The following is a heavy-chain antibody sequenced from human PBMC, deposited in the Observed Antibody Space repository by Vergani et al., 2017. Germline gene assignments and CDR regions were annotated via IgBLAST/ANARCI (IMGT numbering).Heavy chain of an antibody. D-gene: IGHD3-22*01. CDR3: ARQGYYDSSGYYYAQFDY. CDR1: GGSISSSSYY. V-gene: IGHV4-39*01. CDR2: IYYSGST. Sequence: QLQLQESGPGLVKPSETLSLTCTVSGGSISSSSYYWGWIRQPPGKGLEWIGSIYYSGSTYYNPSLKSRVTISVDTSKNQFSLKLSSATAADTAVYYCARQGYYDSSGYYYAQFDYWGQGTLVTVSS. J-gene: IGHJ4*02.